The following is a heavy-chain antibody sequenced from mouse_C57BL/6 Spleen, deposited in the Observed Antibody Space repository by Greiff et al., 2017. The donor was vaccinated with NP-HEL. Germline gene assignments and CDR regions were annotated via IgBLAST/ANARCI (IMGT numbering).Heavy chain of an antibody. CDR3: ARLKITTVVDY. J-gene: IGHJ2*01. Sequence: QVQLQQPGAELVRPGSSVKLSCKASGYTFTSYWMHWVKQRPIQGLEWIGNIDPSDSETHYNQKFKDKATLTVDKSSSTAYMQLSSLTSEDSAVYYCARLKITTVVDYWGQGTTLTVSS. CDR1: GYTFTSYW. CDR2: IDPSDSET. D-gene: IGHD1-1*01. V-gene: IGHV1-52*01.